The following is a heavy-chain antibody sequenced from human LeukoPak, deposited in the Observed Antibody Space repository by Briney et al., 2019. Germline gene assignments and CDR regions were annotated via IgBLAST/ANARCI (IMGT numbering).Heavy chain of an antibody. Sequence: SETLSLTCTVSGGSISSSSYYWGWIRQPPGKGLEWIGSIYYSGSTYYNPSLKSRVTISVDTSKNQFSLKLSSVTAADTAVYYCARGRAYGYRAPYDAFDIWGQGTMVTVSS. CDR2: IYYSGST. V-gene: IGHV4-39*01. CDR3: ARGRAYGYRAPYDAFDI. D-gene: IGHD5-24*01. J-gene: IGHJ3*02. CDR1: GGSISSSSYY.